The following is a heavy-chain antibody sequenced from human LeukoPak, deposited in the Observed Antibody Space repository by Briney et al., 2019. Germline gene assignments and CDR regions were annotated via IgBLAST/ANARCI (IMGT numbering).Heavy chain of an antibody. J-gene: IGHJ6*03. D-gene: IGHD2-2*01. CDR2: IRYDGTDK. Sequence: PGGSLRLSCAASGFTFTTYGMHWVRQAPGKGLEWVAFIRYDGTDKYYADSVKGRFTISRDNSQNTLYLQMNSLRPEDTALYYCAKGSFHCTSSTCPQHYYYMDVWGKGATVTVSS. V-gene: IGHV3-30*02. CDR3: AKGSFHCTSSTCPQHYYYMDV. CDR1: GFTFTTYG.